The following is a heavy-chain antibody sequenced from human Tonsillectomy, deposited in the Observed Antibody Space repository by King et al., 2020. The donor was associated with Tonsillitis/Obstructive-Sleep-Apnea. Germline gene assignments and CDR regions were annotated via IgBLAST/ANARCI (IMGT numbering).Heavy chain of an antibody. Sequence: VQLQQWGAGLLKPSETLSLTCGVYGGSFSGYYWSWIRQPQGKGLEWIGESNPRGSTDYNSSLKSRVTISRDTSKNQFSLRPTSVTAADTAVYYCGTNAGDYYYYMDVWGKGTTVTVSS. CDR2: SNPRGST. CDR3: GTNAGDYYYYMDV. V-gene: IGHV4-34*01. CDR1: GGSFSGYY. D-gene: IGHD2-2*01. J-gene: IGHJ6*03.